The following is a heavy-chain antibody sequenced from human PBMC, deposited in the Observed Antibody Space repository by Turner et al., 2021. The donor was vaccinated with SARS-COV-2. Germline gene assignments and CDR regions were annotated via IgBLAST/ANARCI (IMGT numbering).Heavy chain of an antibody. Sequence: QVQLVQSGAEVKKPGASVKVSCTASGYTFTGYYMHWVRQAPGQGLEWMGWINPISGGTNYAQHFQGWVTMTRDTSITTAYMELSRLRSDDTAVYYCARGSDYYDKGPFPVDYWGQGTLVTVSS. D-gene: IGHD3-22*01. CDR2: INPISGGT. V-gene: IGHV1-2*04. J-gene: IGHJ4*02. CDR3: ARGSDYYDKGPFPVDY. CDR1: GYTFTGYY.